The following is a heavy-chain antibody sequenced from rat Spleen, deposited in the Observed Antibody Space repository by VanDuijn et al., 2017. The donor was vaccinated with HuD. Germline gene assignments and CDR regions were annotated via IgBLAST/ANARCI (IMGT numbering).Heavy chain of an antibody. D-gene: IGHD1-4*01. CDR1: GFSLTSNG. CDR3: ASRRGYNPYYFDY. V-gene: IGHV2S12*01. J-gene: IGHJ2*01. CDR2: ISTGGNT. Sequence: QVQLKESGPGLVQPSQTLSLTCTVSGFSLTSNGVSWVRQPPGKGLEWIAAISTGGNTYYNSGLKSRLSISRDTSKSQVFLKMNSLQTEDTAMYFCASRRGYNPYYFDYWGQGVMVTVSS.